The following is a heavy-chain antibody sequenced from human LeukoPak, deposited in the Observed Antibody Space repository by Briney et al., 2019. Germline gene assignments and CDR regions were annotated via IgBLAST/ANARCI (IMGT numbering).Heavy chain of an antibody. CDR3: ARDQSYSSSRMGPWFDP. Sequence: ASVKVSCKASGYTFTGYYMHWVRQAPGQGLEWMGWINPNSGGTNYAQKFQGRVTMTRDTSISTAYMELSRLRSDDTAVYYCARDQSYSSSRMGPWFDPWGQGTLVTVSS. CDR2: INPNSGGT. V-gene: IGHV1-2*02. D-gene: IGHD6-13*01. CDR1: GYTFTGYY. J-gene: IGHJ5*02.